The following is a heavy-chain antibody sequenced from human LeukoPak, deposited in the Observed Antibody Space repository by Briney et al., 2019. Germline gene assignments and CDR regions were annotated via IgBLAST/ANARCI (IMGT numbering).Heavy chain of an antibody. CDR1: GGSISSYY. Sequence: SETLSLTCTVSGGSISSYYWSWIRQPPGKGLEWIGYIYYSGSTNYNPSLKSRVTISVDTSKNQFSLKLSSVTAADTAVYYCARRAYSSGWLDYYYYGMDVWGQGTTVTVSS. V-gene: IGHV4-59*08. D-gene: IGHD6-25*01. J-gene: IGHJ6*02. CDR2: IYYSGST. CDR3: ARRAYSSGWLDYYYYGMDV.